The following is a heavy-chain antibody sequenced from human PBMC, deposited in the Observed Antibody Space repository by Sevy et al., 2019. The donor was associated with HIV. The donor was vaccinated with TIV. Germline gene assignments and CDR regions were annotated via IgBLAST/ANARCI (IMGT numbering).Heavy chain of an antibody. J-gene: IGHJ1*01. CDR2: ISYDGNNK. D-gene: IGHD3-10*01. CDR3: AKDHNLWSEGGCLHH. Sequence: GGSLRLSCAASGFTFSSYAIHWVRQAPGKGLEWVVVISYDGNNKYYADSVQGRFTVSRDNSKNTLYVQMNSLRAEDTAVYYCAKDHNLWSEGGCLHHWGQGTLVTVSS. CDR1: GFTFSSYA. V-gene: IGHV3-30*18.